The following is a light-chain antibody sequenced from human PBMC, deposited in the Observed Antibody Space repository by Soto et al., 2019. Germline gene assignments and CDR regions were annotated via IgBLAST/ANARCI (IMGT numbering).Light chain of an antibody. Sequence: EIVLTQSPGTLSLSPGERATLSCRASQSVSSRYLAWYHQKPGQAPRLLIYGASNRFTGIPDRFSGSGSGTDFTLTISGLEPEDFAVYYCQHYGSLNTFGGGTKVEIK. CDR1: QSVSSRY. CDR2: GAS. J-gene: IGKJ4*01. V-gene: IGKV3-20*01. CDR3: QHYGSLNT.